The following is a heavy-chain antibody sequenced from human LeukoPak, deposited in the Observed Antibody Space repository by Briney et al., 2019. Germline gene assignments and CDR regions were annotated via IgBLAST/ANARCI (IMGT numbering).Heavy chain of an antibody. V-gene: IGHV3-23*01. CDR2: ISASGGST. Sequence: QPGGSLRLSCAASGFTFSSYAMSWIRQAPGKGLEWVSAISASGGSTYYADSVKGRFTISRDNSKNTLYLQMNSLRAEDTAVYYCAKDQDIYGRAEYFQHWGQGTLVTVSS. D-gene: IGHD2-15*01. CDR3: AKDQDIYGRAEYFQH. J-gene: IGHJ1*01. CDR1: GFTFSSYA.